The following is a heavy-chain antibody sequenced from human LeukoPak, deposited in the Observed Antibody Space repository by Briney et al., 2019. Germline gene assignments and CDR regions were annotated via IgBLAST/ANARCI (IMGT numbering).Heavy chain of an antibody. CDR1: GFTFRNYA. CDR3: AVDVNWDY. CDR2: ISNSGGWT. Sequence: PGGSLRLSCAASGFTFRNYAMSWVRQAPGKGLEWVSSISNSGGWTYYADSVKGRFTISRDNSKNTLFLQMNSLRAEDTAIYYCAVDVNWDYWGQGTLVTVPS. V-gene: IGHV3-23*01. J-gene: IGHJ4*02. D-gene: IGHD1-1*01.